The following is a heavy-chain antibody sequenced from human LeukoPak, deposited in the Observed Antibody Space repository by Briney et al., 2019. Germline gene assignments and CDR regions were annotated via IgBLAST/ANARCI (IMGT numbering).Heavy chain of an antibody. Sequence: GGSLRLSCVASGFTFSNCWMTWVRQAPGKGLEWVADIDQSGGAMNYVDSVKGRFTISRDNAKNSLYLRMNSLRAEDAAVYYCARLLGSSSYYDSWGPGALVTVSS. J-gene: IGHJ4*02. CDR1: GFTFSNCW. CDR3: ARLLGSSSYYDS. D-gene: IGHD6-19*01. V-gene: IGHV3-7*05. CDR2: IDQSGGAM.